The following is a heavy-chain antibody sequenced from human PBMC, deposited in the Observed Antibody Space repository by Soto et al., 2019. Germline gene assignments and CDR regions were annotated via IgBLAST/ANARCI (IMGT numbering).Heavy chain of an antibody. CDR2: ISTYSGDT. D-gene: IGHD5-12*01. J-gene: IGHJ5*02. CDR1: GYTFFTYD. V-gene: IGHV1-18*01. CDR3: ARHHGPTTSENWFDP. Sequence: QVHLVQSGVEVKTPGASVKVSCQASGYTFFTYDISWVRQAPGQGLEWMGWISTYSGDTKYAQKFQGRVTMTTDTSTTTAYLELRSLRSYDTAVSYCARHHGPTTSENWFDPWGPGTLVTVSS.